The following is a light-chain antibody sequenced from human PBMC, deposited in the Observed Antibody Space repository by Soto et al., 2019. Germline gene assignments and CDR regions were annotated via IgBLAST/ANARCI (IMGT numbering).Light chain of an antibody. CDR1: QSISSW. CDR3: QQYSSYPET. V-gene: IGKV1-5*03. J-gene: IGKJ1*01. Sequence: DIQMTQSPSTLSASVGDRVTITCRASQSISSWLAWYQQKPGKAPNLLIYEASRLESAVPSRFSGSASGTEFTLTINSLQPDDFATYYFQQYSSYPETFGHGTKVEIK. CDR2: EAS.